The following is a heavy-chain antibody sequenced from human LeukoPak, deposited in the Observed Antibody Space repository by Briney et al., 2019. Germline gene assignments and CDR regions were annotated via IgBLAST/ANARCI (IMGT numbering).Heavy chain of an antibody. D-gene: IGHD3-3*01. CDR3: ARPNYDFWSGRGPFDY. V-gene: IGHV3-23*01. Sequence: QAGGSLRLSCAASGFTFSSYAMSWVRQAPGKGLEWVSAISGSGGSTYYADSVKGRFTISRDNSKNTLYLQMNSLRAEDTAVYYCARPNYDFWSGRGPFDYWGQGTLVTVSS. CDR1: GFTFSSYA. CDR2: ISGSGGST. J-gene: IGHJ4*02.